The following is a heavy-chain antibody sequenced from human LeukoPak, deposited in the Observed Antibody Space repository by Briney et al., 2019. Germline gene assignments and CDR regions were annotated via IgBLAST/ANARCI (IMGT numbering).Heavy chain of an antibody. J-gene: IGHJ4*02. V-gene: IGHV4-38-2*01. CDR2: IYHSGST. CDR1: GYSISSGYC. CDR3: ARQAVAGVSD. D-gene: IGHD6-19*01. Sequence: SETLSLTCAVSGYSISSGYCWGWIRPPPGKGLEWIGSIYHSGSTYYNPSLKSRVTISVDTPKNQFSLKLSSVTAADTAVYYCARQAVAGVSDWGQGTLVTVSS.